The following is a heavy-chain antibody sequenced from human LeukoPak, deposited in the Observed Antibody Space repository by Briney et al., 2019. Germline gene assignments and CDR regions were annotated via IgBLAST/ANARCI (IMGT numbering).Heavy chain of an antibody. CDR2: ISSSSSYI. CDR1: GFTFSSYS. Sequence: PGGSLRLSCAASGFTFSSYSMNWVRQAPGKGLEWVSSISSSSSYIYYADSVKGRFTISRDNAKNSLYLQMNSLRAEDTAVYYCARDGADSIHYYYYYYMDVWGKGTTVTVSS. V-gene: IGHV3-21*01. CDR3: ARDGADSIHYYYYYYMDV. J-gene: IGHJ6*03. D-gene: IGHD4/OR15-4a*01.